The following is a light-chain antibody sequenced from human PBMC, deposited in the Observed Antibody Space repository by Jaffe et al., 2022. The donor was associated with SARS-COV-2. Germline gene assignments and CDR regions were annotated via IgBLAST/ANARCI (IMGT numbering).Light chain of an antibody. Sequence: QSALTQPHSVSGSPGQSVTISCTGTSSDVGAYNFVSWYQQRPGKAPKLMIYHVNQRPSGVPDRFSGSKSGNTASLTISGLQAEDEADYYCCSYAGSQTYVFGTGAEVTVL. CDR3: CSYAGSQTYV. V-gene: IGLV2-11*01. CDR2: HVN. CDR1: SSDVGAYNF. J-gene: IGLJ1*01.